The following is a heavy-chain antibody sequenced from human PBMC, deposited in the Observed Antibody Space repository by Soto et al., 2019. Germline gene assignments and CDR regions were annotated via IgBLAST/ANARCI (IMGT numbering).Heavy chain of an antibody. J-gene: IGHJ6*02. CDR2: IYYSGST. Sequence: SETLSLTCTVSGGSISSYYWSWIRQPPAKGLEWVGYIYYSGSTNYNPSLKSRVTISVDTSKNQFSLKLSSVTAADTAVYYCESLRKYYYYYYGMDVWGQGTTVTVSS. CDR1: GGSISSYY. CDR3: ESLRKYYYYYYGMDV. V-gene: IGHV4-59*01.